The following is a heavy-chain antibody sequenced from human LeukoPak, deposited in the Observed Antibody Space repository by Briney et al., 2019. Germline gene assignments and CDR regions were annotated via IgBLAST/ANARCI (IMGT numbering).Heavy chain of an antibody. CDR3: ARGFLGDYFGSGSYYVFDY. CDR2: IYTSGST. V-gene: IGHV4-4*07. CDR1: GGSISRYY. J-gene: IGHJ4*02. Sequence: SETLSLTCTVSGGSISRYYWSWIRQPAGKGLEWIGRIYTSGSTKYNPSLKSRVTMSGDTSKNQFSLKLSSVTAADTAVYYCARGFLGDYFGSGSYYVFDYWGQGTLVTVSS. D-gene: IGHD3-10*01.